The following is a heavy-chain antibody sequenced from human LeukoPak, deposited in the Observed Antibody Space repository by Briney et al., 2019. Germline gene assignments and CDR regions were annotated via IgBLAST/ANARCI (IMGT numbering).Heavy chain of an antibody. V-gene: IGHV3-30*18. D-gene: IGHD2-2*01. CDR1: GFTFSSYG. CDR3: AKLASTSPIDY. J-gene: IGHJ4*02. Sequence: GGSLRLSCAASGFTFSSYGMHWVRQAPGKGLEWVAVISYDGSNKYYADYVKGRFTISRDNSKNTLYLQMNSLRAEDTAVYYCAKLASTSPIDYWGQGTLVTVSS. CDR2: ISYDGSNK.